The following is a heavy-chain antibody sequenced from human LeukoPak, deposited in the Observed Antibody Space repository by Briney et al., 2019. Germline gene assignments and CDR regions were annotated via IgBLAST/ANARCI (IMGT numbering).Heavy chain of an antibody. CDR3: AREVDYYDTSDYFPLGY. V-gene: IGHV1-2*02. CDR1: GYTFSSYY. D-gene: IGHD3-22*01. J-gene: IGHJ4*02. CDR2: INPNSGGT. Sequence: ASVKVSCKASGYTFSSYYMHWVRQAPGQGLEWMGWINPNSGGTNYAQKLQGRVTMTRDTSISTAYMELSRLRSDDTAVYYCAREVDYYDTSDYFPLGYWGQGTLVTVSS.